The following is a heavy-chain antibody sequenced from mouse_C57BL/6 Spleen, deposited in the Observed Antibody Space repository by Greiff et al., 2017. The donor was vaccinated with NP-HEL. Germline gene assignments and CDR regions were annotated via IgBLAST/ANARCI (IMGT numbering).Heavy chain of an antibody. V-gene: IGHV14-3*01. Sequence: VQLQQSVAELVRPGASVKLSCTASGFNIKNTYMHWVKQRPEQGLEWIGRIDPANGNTKYAPKFQGKATITADTSSNTAYLQLSSLTSEDTAIYYCARDICYYGSSRDYYFDYWGQGTTLTVSS. D-gene: IGHD1-1*01. CDR3: ARDICYYGSSRDYYFDY. CDR2: IDPANGNT. CDR1: GFNIKNTY. J-gene: IGHJ2*01.